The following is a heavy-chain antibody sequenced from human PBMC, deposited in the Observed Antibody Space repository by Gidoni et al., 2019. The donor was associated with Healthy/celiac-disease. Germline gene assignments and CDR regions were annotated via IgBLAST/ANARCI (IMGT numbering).Heavy chain of an antibody. J-gene: IGHJ4*02. V-gene: IGHV3-33*01. Sequence: QVQLVESGGGVVQPGRSLTLSCAASGFTFSSYGMHWVRQAPGKGLEWVAVIWYDGSNKYYADSVKGRFTISRDNSKNTLYLQMNSLRAEDTAVYYCAREGSYGLLGVHHCFDYWGQGTLVTVSS. CDR2: IWYDGSNK. CDR3: AREGSYGLLGVHHCFDY. D-gene: IGHD5-18*01. CDR1: GFTFSSYG.